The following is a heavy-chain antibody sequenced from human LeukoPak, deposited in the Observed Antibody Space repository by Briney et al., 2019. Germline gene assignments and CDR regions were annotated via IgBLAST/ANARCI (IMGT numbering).Heavy chain of an antibody. CDR3: TRRGRNNWGEGNDY. J-gene: IGHJ4*02. V-gene: IGHV4-59*08. D-gene: IGHD1-1*01. Sequence: SETLSLTCTVSGGSISSYYWSWIRQPPGKGLEWIGDINDSGSTNSNPSLKSRVTMSVDTSKNQFSLKLSSVTAADTAVYYCTRRGRNNWGEGNDYWGQGTLVTVSS. CDR1: GGSISSYY. CDR2: INDSGST.